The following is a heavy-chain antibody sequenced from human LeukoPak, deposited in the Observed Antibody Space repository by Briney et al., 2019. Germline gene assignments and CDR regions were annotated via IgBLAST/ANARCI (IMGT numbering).Heavy chain of an antibody. Sequence: PSETLSLTCTVSGDSVSSHCWSWIRQPPGKGLEWIAYVYYTGTSNYNPSLKSRVTISIDTSRNQFSLKLISVTAADTAVYYCARYSNHVDYFDSWGQGTLVTVSS. V-gene: IGHV4-59*02. D-gene: IGHD4-11*01. CDR2: VYYTGTS. J-gene: IGHJ4*02. CDR1: GDSVSSHC. CDR3: ARYSNHVDYFDS.